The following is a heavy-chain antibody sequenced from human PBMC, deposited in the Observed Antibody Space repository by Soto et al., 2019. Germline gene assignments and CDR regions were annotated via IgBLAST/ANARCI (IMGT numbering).Heavy chain of an antibody. J-gene: IGHJ4*02. CDR2: ISAYNGNT. Sequence: VQLVQSGAEVRKPGASVKVSCKASGYSFTNYGISWVRQAPGQGLEWMGWISAYNGNTKFAQKVQGRVTMATDTSTTTAYMELRSLRADDTAVYYCARDFRPQNAVATLNFKFWGQGTLVTVSS. CDR1: GYSFTNYG. D-gene: IGHD6-19*01. CDR3: ARDFRPQNAVATLNFKF. V-gene: IGHV1-18*01.